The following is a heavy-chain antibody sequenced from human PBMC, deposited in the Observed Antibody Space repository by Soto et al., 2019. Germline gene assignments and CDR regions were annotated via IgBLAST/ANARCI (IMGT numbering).Heavy chain of an antibody. V-gene: IGHV3-48*03. J-gene: IGHJ6*02. Sequence: EVQLVESGGGLVQPGGSLRLSCAASGFTFSSYEMNWVRQAPGKGLEWVSYISSSGSTIYYADSVKGRFTISRDNAKNSLYLQMNSLRAEDTAVYYCANGRIWFGEVPDGMDVWGQGTTVTVSS. D-gene: IGHD3-10*01. CDR3: ANGRIWFGEVPDGMDV. CDR2: ISSSGSTI. CDR1: GFTFSSYE.